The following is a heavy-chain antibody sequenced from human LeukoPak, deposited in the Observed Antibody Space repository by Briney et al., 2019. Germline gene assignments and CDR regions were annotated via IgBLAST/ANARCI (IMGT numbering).Heavy chain of an antibody. V-gene: IGHV3-7*04. CDR3: TRVGYIDEGIDY. Sequence: GGSLRLSCVASGFPFRSYWMTWVRQAPGKGLEWVANIKQDGSKKSYVDSVKGRFTISRDNAKNSLYLQMNSLRAEDTAIYYCTRVGYIDEGIDYWGQGTLVTVSS. CDR1: GFPFRSYW. CDR2: IKQDGSKK. D-gene: IGHD5-24*01. J-gene: IGHJ4*02.